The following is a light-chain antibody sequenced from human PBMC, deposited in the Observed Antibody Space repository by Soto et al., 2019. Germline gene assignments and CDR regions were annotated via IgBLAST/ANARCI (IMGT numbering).Light chain of an antibody. CDR1: SYNVGKNL. J-gene: IGLJ2*01. CDR3: QSYDSSLSGGVV. V-gene: IGLV1-47*01. CDR2: KNN. Sequence: QSVLTQPPSASGTPGQRVTISCSGGSYNVGKNLVYWYQQRPGTAPKLIIFKNNQRPSGVPDRFSGSNSGSSASLAISGLRSEDEADYYCQSYDSSLSGGVVFGGGTKLTVL.